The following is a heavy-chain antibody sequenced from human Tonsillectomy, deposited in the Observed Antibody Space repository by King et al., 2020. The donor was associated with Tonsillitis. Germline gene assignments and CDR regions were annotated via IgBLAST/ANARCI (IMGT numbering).Heavy chain of an antibody. CDR2: IYFSGDT. Sequence: VQLQESGPGLVKPSQTLSLTCTVSGGSISSDGYFWSWIRPHPVKGLEWIGDIYFSGDTYYNPSLTSRVIISVDTSKNQFSLKLNSVTAAATAVYYCARGGSHYGLDVWGQGTTVIVSS. CDR3: ARGGSHYGLDV. CDR1: GGSISSDGYF. V-gene: IGHV4-31*03. D-gene: IGHD1-26*01. J-gene: IGHJ6*02.